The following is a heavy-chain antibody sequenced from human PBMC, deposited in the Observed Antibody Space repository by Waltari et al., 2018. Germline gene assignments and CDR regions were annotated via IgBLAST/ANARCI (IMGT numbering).Heavy chain of an antibody. CDR2: ITNDGSGT. J-gene: IGHJ2*01. Sequence: EVQLVESGGGLVQPGGSLRLSCAASGFSFGTDWMHWVRQVPGKGLEWVSRITNDGSGTMYADSVKGRFTISRDNAKNTLFLEMNSLRVEDTAVYYCVKEAPARGDWYLDLWGRGTLLAVSS. V-gene: IGHV3-74*03. CDR1: GFSFGTDW. D-gene: IGHD2-2*01. CDR3: VKEAPARGDWYLDL.